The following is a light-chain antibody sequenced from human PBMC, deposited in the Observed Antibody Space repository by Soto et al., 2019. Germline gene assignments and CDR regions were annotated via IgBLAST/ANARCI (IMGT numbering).Light chain of an antibody. CDR3: QQSYNSPQT. V-gene: IGKV1-39*01. CDR2: AAS. CDR1: QTIMIY. J-gene: IGKJ1*01. Sequence: DIQMTQSPSSLSASVGDEVTITCPASQTIMIYLNWYQLKPGQPPRLLIYAASSLQSGVPSRFSGSGSGTDFTLTISSLQPEDFATYSCQQSYNSPQTFGRGTKVEIK.